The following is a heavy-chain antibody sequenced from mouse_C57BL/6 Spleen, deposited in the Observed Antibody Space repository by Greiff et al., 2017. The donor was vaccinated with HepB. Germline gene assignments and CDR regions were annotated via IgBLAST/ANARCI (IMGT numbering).Heavy chain of an antibody. CDR2: IDPSDSYT. Sequence: QVQLKQPGAELVMPGASVKLSCKASGYTFTSYWMHWVKQRPGQGLEWIGEIDPSDSYTNYNQKFKGKSTLTVDKSSSTAYMQLSSLTSEDSAVYFCARRGLLRSGFAYWGQGTLVTVSA. V-gene: IGHV1-69*01. CDR3: ARRGLLRSGFAY. J-gene: IGHJ3*01. D-gene: IGHD1-1*01. CDR1: GYTFTSYW.